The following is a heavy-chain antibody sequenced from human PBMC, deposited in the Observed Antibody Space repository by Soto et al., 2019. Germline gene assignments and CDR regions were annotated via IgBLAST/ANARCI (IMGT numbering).Heavy chain of an antibody. CDR1: GGSISSYY. CDR3: ARHLVEYQLQPNWFDP. V-gene: IGHV4-59*08. D-gene: IGHD2-2*01. Sequence: QVQLQESGPGLVKPSETLSLTCTVSGGSISSYYWSWIRQPPGTGLEWIGYIYYSGSTNYNPSLKSRVTISVDTSKNQFSLKLSSVTAADTAVYYCARHLVEYQLQPNWFDPWGQGTLVTVSS. CDR2: IYYSGST. J-gene: IGHJ5*02.